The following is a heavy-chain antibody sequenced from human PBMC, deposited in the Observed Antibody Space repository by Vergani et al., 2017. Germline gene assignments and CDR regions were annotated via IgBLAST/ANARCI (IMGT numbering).Heavy chain of an antibody. CDR2: ISSGGGDI. V-gene: IGHV3-23*01. Sequence: EVQLLESGGGLVQPGGSRRLSCAGAGFTFDTYTMAYVRQAPGKGLEWVATISSGGGDIFYADSVKGRFTLSRDNSKNTLFLQMNSLKDEDTAVYYCTTAWGLYYLHSEYFQYWLRGTLVSVS. J-gene: IGHJ1*01. D-gene: IGHD3-10*01. CDR3: TTAWGLYYLHSEYFQY. CDR1: GFTFDTYT.